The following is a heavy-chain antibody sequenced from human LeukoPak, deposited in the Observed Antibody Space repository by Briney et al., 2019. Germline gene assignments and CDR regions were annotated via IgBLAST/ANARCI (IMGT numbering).Heavy chain of an antibody. CDR2: INHSGST. CDR3: ASRGYSSGWYDL. V-gene: IGHV4-34*01. D-gene: IGHD6-19*01. Sequence: SETLSPTCAVYGGSFRGYYWSWIRQPPGKGLEWIGEINHSGSTNYNPSLTSRAAISVDTSKNPFSLKLSSVTAADTAVYYGASRGYSSGWYDLWGRGTRVSVSS. CDR1: GGSFRGYY. J-gene: IGHJ5*01.